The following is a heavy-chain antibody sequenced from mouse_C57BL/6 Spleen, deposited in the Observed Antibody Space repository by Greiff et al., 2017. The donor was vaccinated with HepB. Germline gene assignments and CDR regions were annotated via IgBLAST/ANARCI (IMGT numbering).Heavy chain of an antibody. CDR3: AYYGSSYKAMDY. CDR1: GYTFTSYG. CDR2: IYPRSGNT. J-gene: IGHJ4*01. Sequence: QVQLQQSGAELARPGASVKLSCKASGYTFTSYGISWVKQRTGQGLEWIGEIYPRSGNTYYNEKFKGKATLTADKSSSTAYMELRSLTSEDSAVYFCAYYGSSYKAMDYWGQGTSVTVSS. D-gene: IGHD1-1*01. V-gene: IGHV1-81*01.